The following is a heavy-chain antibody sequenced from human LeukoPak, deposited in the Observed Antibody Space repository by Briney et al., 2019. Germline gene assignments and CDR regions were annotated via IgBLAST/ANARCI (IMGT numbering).Heavy chain of an antibody. CDR1: GFTLSNYH. Sequence: GGSLRLSCAASGFTLSNYHMSWVRQAPGKGLEWISYISARSSAIYYADSVKGRFTISRDNARDSLYLQMSSLRAEDTAVYYCARDRPNWGIDYWGQGTLVTVSS. CDR2: ISARSSAI. V-gene: IGHV3-48*01. J-gene: IGHJ4*02. D-gene: IGHD7-27*01. CDR3: ARDRPNWGIDY.